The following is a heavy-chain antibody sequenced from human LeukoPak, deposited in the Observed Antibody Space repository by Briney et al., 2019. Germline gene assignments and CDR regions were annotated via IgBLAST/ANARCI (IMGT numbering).Heavy chain of an antibody. CDR3: AKESPVHKGVDY. CDR2: ISGGGGST. V-gene: IGHV3-23*01. CDR1: GFTFTSYS. Sequence: GGSLRLSCAASGFTFTSYSMNWVRQAPGKGLEWVSTISGGGGSTYYADSVKGRFTISRDNSKNTLYLQMNSLRAEDTAVYYCAKESPVHKGVDYWGQGTLVTVSS. J-gene: IGHJ4*02.